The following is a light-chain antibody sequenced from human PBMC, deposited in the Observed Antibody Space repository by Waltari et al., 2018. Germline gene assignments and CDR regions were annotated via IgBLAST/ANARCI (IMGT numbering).Light chain of an antibody. Sequence: DIQMTQSPSTLSASVGDRVTITCRASQSISTWLAWYQQKPGKAPNLLIYGASSLQSGVPSRFSGSGSGTDFTLTISSLQSDDFAAYYCQQSHSIPWTFGQGTNVEI. CDR3: QQSHSIPWT. CDR2: GAS. V-gene: IGKV1-39*01. CDR1: QSISTW. J-gene: IGKJ1*01.